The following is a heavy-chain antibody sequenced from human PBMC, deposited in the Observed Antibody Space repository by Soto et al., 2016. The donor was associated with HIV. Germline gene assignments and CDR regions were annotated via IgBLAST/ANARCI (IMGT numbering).Heavy chain of an antibody. J-gene: IGHJ4*02. V-gene: IGHV1-8*01. Sequence: QVQLIQSGTEVKTPGASVKVSCKASEYTFFNYDINWVRQATGQGLEWMGWMNPKSGNTGYAQQFQGRVTIAKSSSITTAYLELSSLRSEDTAVYYCARGHTYYDSSGHDYWGQGTLVTVSS. D-gene: IGHD3-22*01. CDR2: MNPKSGNT. CDR3: ARGHTYYDSSGHDY. CDR1: EYTFFNYD.